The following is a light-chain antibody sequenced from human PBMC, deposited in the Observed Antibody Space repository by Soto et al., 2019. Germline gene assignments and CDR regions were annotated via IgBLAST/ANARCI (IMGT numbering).Light chain of an antibody. CDR3: DTWDSSLSAVV. CDR2: DNN. CDR1: SPNIGKNY. J-gene: IGLJ2*01. V-gene: IGLV1-51*01. Sequence: QSVLTQPPSVSAAPGQTVTISCSGNSPNIGKNYVSWFQQFPGTAPKLLIYDNNKRPSGIPDRFSGSNSGTSATLGITGLQTGDEADYYCDTWDSSLSAVVFGGGTKLTVL.